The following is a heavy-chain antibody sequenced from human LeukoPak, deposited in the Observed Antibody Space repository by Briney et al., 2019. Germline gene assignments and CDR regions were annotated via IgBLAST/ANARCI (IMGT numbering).Heavy chain of an antibody. V-gene: IGHV4-39*07. Sequence: PSETLSLTCTVSGGSISSDNYYWGWIRQPPGKGLEWIGSIYYSGTTYYNPSLKSRVTISVDTSKNQFSLKLTSMTAADTAVYYCARGALLWFGAKMEYYFDYWGQGTLLSVSS. J-gene: IGHJ4*02. D-gene: IGHD3-10*01. CDR3: ARGALLWFGAKMEYYFDY. CDR2: IYYSGTT. CDR1: GGSISSDNYY.